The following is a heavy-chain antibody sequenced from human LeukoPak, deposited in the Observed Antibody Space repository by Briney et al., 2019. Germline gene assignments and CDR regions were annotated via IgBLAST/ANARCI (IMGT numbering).Heavy chain of an antibody. CDR3: GRSPGWTIAARPLDF. CDR2: IYYSGST. CDR1: GGSISSYY. D-gene: IGHD6-6*01. Sequence: SKTLSLTCTVSGGSISSYYWSWIRQPPGKGLEWIGYIYYSGSTNYNPSLKSRVTISVDTSKNQFSLKLTSVTAADTALYYCGRSPGWTIAARPLDFWGQGALVTVSS. V-gene: IGHV4-59*12. J-gene: IGHJ4*02.